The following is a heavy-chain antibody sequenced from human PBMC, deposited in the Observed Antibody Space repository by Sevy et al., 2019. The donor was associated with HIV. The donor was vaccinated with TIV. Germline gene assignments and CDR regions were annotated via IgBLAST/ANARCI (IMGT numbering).Heavy chain of an antibody. V-gene: IGHV3-23*01. CDR2: ISGSGGST. J-gene: IGHJ4*02. CDR3: ANENYDILTGYYRGSFDY. CDR1: GFTFSSYA. Sequence: GGSLRLSCAASGFTFSSYAMSWVRQAPGKGLEWVSAISGSGGSTYYADSAKGRFTISRDNSKNTLYLQMNSLRAEDTAVYYCANENYDILTGYYRGSFDYWGQGTLVTASS. D-gene: IGHD3-9*01.